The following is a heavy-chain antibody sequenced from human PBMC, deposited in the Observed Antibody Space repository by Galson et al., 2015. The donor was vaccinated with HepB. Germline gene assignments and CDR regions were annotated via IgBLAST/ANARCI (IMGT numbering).Heavy chain of an antibody. CDR3: AKGYSFADSSGSNFDY. CDR2: ISGSGGST. J-gene: IGHJ4*02. Sequence: SLRLSCAASGFTFSSYAMSWVRQAPGKGLEWVSAISGSGGSTYYADSVKGRFTISRDNSKNTLYLQMNSLRAEDTAVYYCAKGYSFADSSGSNFDYWGQGTLVTVSS. V-gene: IGHV3-23*01. CDR1: GFTFSSYA. D-gene: IGHD3-22*01.